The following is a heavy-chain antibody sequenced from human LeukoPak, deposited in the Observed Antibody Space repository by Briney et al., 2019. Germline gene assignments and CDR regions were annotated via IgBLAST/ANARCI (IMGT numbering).Heavy chain of an antibody. D-gene: IGHD2-21*01. CDR2: IRYDGSNK. V-gene: IGHV3-30*02. J-gene: IGHJ4*02. CDR1: GFTFSSYG. Sequence: GGSLRLSCAASGFTFSSYGMHWVRPAPGKGLEWVAFIRYDGSNKYYADSVRGRFTISRDNSKNTLYLQMNSLRAEDAAVYFCAKAPVTSCRGAYCYPFDSWGQGTLVTVSS. CDR3: AKAPVTSCRGAYCYPFDS.